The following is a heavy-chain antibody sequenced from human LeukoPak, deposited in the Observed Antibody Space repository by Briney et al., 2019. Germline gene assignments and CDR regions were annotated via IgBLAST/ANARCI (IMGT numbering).Heavy chain of an antibody. CDR3: ARHTTVVPPHYFDY. Sequence: PSETLSLTCGVRGGSFSDYYWGWIRQSPGVGLEWIGEINHSGSTNYNPSLKSRVTISVDTPKNQFSLKLSSLTAADTAVYYCARHTTVVPPHYFDYWGQGALVTVSS. CDR1: GGSFSDYY. D-gene: IGHD4-17*01. CDR2: INHSGST. J-gene: IGHJ4*02. V-gene: IGHV4-34*01.